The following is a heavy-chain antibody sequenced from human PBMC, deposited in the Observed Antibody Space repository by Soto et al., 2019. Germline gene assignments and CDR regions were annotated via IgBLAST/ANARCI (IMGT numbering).Heavy chain of an antibody. V-gene: IGHV1-46*03. D-gene: IGHD2-15*01. J-gene: IGHJ4*02. Sequence: QVQLVQSGAEVKKPGASVKVSCKASGYTFTSYYMHWVRQAPGQGLEWMGIINPSNSTTYAQKFPGRVTMTRDTSTSTVYMELSSLRSEDTAVYYCARVYCSGGSCYSIDYWGQGTLVTVSS. CDR2: INPSNST. CDR1: GYTFTSYY. CDR3: ARVYCSGGSCYSIDY.